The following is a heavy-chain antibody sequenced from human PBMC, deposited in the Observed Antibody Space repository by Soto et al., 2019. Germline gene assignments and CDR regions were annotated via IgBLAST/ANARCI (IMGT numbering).Heavy chain of an antibody. D-gene: IGHD3-10*01. Sequence: SETLSLTCAVYGGSFSGYYWSWIRQPPGKGLEWIGEINHSGSTNYNPSLKSRVTISVDTSKNQFSLKLSSVTAADTAVYYCARELGGSGSYYGGTNYYGMDVWGQGTTVTVSS. V-gene: IGHV4-34*01. J-gene: IGHJ6*02. CDR3: ARELGGSGSYYGGTNYYGMDV. CDR2: INHSGST. CDR1: GGSFSGYY.